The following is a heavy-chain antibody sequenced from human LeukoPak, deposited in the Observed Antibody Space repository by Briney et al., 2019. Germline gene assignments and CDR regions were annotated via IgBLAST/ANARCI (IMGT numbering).Heavy chain of an antibody. Sequence: SETLSLTCTVSGGSISNTNYYWAWVRQPPGKGLEWIASIYYSGSAYYNPSLKSRVTISVDTSKKQFSLKLNSVTAADTAVYYCARRIIAVAGTVVYYFDSWAREPWSPSPQ. CDR2: IYYSGSA. D-gene: IGHD6-19*01. V-gene: IGHV4-39*01. J-gene: IGHJ4*02. CDR1: GGSISNTNYY. CDR3: ARRIIAVAGTVVYYFDS.